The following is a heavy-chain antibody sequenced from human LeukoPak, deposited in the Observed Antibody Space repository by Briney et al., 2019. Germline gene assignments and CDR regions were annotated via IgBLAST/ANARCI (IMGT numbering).Heavy chain of an antibody. J-gene: IGHJ4*02. V-gene: IGHV1-3*01. CDR2: INAGNGNT. CDR1: EYTFTDYA. D-gene: IGHD5-24*01. Sequence: ASVKVSCKASEYTFTDYAINWVRQAPGQRLEWMGWINAGNGNTKYSQKFQGRVTITRGTSASTAYMELSSLTSEDTAVYYCARGRWSATTATYYLDFWGQGTLVTVSP. CDR3: ARGRWSATTATYYLDF.